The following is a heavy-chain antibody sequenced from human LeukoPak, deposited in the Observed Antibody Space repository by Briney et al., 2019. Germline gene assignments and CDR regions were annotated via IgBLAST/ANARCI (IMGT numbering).Heavy chain of an antibody. D-gene: IGHD3-22*01. Sequence: GVLRLSCTASGFTFGDYAMSWVRQAPGKGVEWVGFIRSKAYGGTTEYAASVKRRFTISRDDSKSIAYLQMNSLKTEDTAVYYCTGSDYYDSSGYYHFDYWGQGTLVTVSS. CDR2: IRSKAYGGTT. J-gene: IGHJ4*02. CDR3: TGSDYYDSSGYYHFDY. CDR1: GFTFGDYA. V-gene: IGHV3-49*04.